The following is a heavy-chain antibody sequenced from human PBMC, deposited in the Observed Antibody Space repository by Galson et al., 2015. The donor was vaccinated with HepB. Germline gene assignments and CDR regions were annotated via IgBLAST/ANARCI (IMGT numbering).Heavy chain of an antibody. CDR3: ASGLVITTWFDY. CDR2: ISYDGSNK. CDR1: GFTFSSYA. D-gene: IGHD3-22*01. Sequence: SLRLSCAASGFTFSSYAMHWVRQAPGKGLEWVAVISYDGSNKYYADSVKGRFTISRDNSKNTLYLQMNSLRAEDTAVYYCASGLVITTWFDYWGQGTLVTVSS. J-gene: IGHJ4*02. V-gene: IGHV3-30-3*01.